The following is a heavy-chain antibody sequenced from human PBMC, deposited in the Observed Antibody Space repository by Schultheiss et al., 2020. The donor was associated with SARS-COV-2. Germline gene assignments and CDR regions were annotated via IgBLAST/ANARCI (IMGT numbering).Heavy chain of an antibody. J-gene: IGHJ4*02. Sequence: SETLSLTCTVSGGSISSYYWSWIRQPPGKRLEWIGHISYSGSTNYNPSLRSRVTISVDTSKNQFSLKLSSVTAADTAVYYCARTRWYGTYYFDYWGQGTLGTVSS. CDR3: ARTRWYGTYYFDY. CDR1: GGSISSYY. D-gene: IGHD6-13*01. CDR2: ISYSGST. V-gene: IGHV4-59*01.